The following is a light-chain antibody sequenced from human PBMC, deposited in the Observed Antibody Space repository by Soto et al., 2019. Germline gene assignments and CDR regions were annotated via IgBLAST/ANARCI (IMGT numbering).Light chain of an antibody. V-gene: IGLV2-14*01. J-gene: IGLJ1*01. CDR2: DVS. CDR3: SSYTSSSTLGYV. Sequence: QSALTQPASVSGSPGQSITISCTGTSSDVGGYNYVSWYQQHPGKAPKLMIYDVSNRRSGVSNRFSGSKSGNTASLTISGLQAEDEADYYCSSYTSSSTLGYVFGTGTQLTVL. CDR1: SSDVGGYNY.